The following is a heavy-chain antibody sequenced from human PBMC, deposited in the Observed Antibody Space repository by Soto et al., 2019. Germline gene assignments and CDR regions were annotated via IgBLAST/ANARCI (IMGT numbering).Heavy chain of an antibody. V-gene: IGHV3-15*07. J-gene: IGHJ4*02. Sequence: EVQLVESGGGLVKPGGSLRLSCAASGVTFSNAWMNWVRQAPGKGLEWVGRIKSKTDGGTTDYAAPVKGRFTISRDDSKNTLYLQMNSLKTEDTAVYYCTTDRRYFDGFDYWGQGTLVTVSS. CDR1: GVTFSNAW. CDR2: IKSKTDGGTT. CDR3: TTDRRYFDGFDY. D-gene: IGHD3-9*01.